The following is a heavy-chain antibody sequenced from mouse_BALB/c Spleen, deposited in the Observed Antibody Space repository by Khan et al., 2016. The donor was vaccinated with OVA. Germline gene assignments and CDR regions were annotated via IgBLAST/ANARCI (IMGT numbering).Heavy chain of an antibody. CDR3: ARSGYGGFAY. CDR1: GYSFTDYT. Sequence: EVQLQQSGPELVKPGDSMKISCKASGYSFTDYTLNWVKQSHGKTLEWIGLINPYNGVSNYNQKFKGKATLTVDKSSSTAYMELLSLTSEDSAVYYCARSGYGGFAYWGQGTLVTVSA. CDR2: INPYNGVS. J-gene: IGHJ3*01. D-gene: IGHD1-2*01. V-gene: IGHV1-18*01.